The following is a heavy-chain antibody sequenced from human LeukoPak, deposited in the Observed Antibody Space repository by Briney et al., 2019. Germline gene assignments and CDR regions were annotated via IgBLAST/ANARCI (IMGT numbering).Heavy chain of an antibody. J-gene: IGHJ6*03. D-gene: IGHD3-3*01. Sequence: PSETLSLTCTVSGGSISSSSYYWGWIRQPPGKGLEWIGSSYYSGSTYYNPSLKSRVTISVDTSKNQFSLKLSSVTAGDTAVYYCARGGRQITVFDYYMDVWGKGTTVTVSS. V-gene: IGHV4-39*01. CDR3: ARGGRQITVFDYYMDV. CDR2: SYYSGST. CDR1: GGSISSSSYY.